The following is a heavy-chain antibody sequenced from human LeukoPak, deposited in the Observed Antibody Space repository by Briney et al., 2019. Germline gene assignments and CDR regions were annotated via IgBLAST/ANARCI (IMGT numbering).Heavy chain of an antibody. CDR3: ARTGLYCSSTSCYPFDY. Sequence: ASVKVSCKTSGYTFRNYGITWVRQAPGQGLEWMGWISAYNGNTNYAQKLQGRVTMTTDTSTSTAYMELRSLRSDDTAVYYCARTGLYCSSTSCYPFDYWGQGTLVTVSS. J-gene: IGHJ4*02. CDR2: ISAYNGNT. D-gene: IGHD2-2*01. V-gene: IGHV1-18*01. CDR1: GYTFRNYG.